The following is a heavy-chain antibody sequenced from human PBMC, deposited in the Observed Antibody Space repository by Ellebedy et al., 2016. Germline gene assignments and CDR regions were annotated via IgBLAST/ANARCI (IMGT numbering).Heavy chain of an antibody. CDR2: VFLTGAT. Sequence: SETLSLTFNVSGGSVSSDYWNWIRRPPGKGLEWIGYVFLTGATNYNPSLKSRVTMSVDTSKSQFSLRLTSVTAADTAVYYCAKGNGGWYAFEVWGQGTMVTVSS. J-gene: IGHJ3*01. V-gene: IGHV4-59*02. CDR3: AKGNGGWYAFEV. D-gene: IGHD6-19*01. CDR1: GGSVSSDY.